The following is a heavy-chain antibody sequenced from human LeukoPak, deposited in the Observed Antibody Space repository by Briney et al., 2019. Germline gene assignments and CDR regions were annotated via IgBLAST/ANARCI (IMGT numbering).Heavy chain of an antibody. V-gene: IGHV4-39*01. CDR1: GGSISSSSYY. CDR2: IYYSGST. CDR3: ARHQSIAVAVY. D-gene: IGHD6-19*01. Sequence: SETLSLTCTVPGGSISSSSYYWGWIRQPPGKGLEWIGSIYYSGSTYYNPSLKSRVTISVDTSKNQFSLKLSSVTAADTAVYYCARHQSIAVAVYWGQGTLVTVSS. J-gene: IGHJ4*02.